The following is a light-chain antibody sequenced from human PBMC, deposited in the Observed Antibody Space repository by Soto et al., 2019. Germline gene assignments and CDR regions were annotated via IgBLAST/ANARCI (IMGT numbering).Light chain of an antibody. CDR2: AKT. CDR3: QSYDSSLSGYV. Sequence: QSVLTQPPSVSGAPGQRVTISCTGSSSNIGAGYDVHWYQQLPGTAPKLLIYAKTNRPSGVPGRFSGSKSGTSASLAITGLQAEDEADYYCQSYDSSLSGYVFGSGTKLTVL. J-gene: IGLJ1*01. V-gene: IGLV1-40*01. CDR1: SSNIGAGYD.